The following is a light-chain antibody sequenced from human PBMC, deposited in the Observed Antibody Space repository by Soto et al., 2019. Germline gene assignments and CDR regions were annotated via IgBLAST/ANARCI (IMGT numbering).Light chain of an antibody. J-gene: IGLJ1*01. CDR1: SSYVGGYDY. CDR2: EVT. V-gene: IGLV2-14*01. CDR3: SSHTSGSTRV. Sequence: QSVLTQPASVSGSPGQSIAISCTGTSSYVGGYDYVSWYQQHPDKAPKLMIYEVTKRPSGVSNRFSGSKSGNTASLTISGLQPEDEADYYCSSHTSGSTRVFGSGTKLTVL.